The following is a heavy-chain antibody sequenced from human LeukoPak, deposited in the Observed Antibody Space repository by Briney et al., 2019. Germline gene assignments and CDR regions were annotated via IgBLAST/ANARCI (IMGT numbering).Heavy chain of an antibody. CDR1: AFTFSSYA. J-gene: IGHJ4*02. Sequence: PGGSLRLSCAASAFTFSSYAMSWVRQAPGKGLEWVSTISGGGDSTNYADPVKGRFTISRDNSKNTLYLQMNSLRADDTAVYYCAQPYRGYCSAYSSYYFDYWGQGTLVTVSS. V-gene: IGHV3-23*01. CDR3: AQPYRGYCSAYSSYYFDY. CDR2: ISGGGDST. D-gene: IGHD2-15*01.